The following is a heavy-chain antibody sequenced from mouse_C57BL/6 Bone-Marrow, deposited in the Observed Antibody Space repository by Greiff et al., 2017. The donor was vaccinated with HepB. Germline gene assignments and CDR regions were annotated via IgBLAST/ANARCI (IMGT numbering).Heavy chain of an antibody. J-gene: IGHJ4*01. CDR2: IYPRSGNT. CDR1: GYTFTSYG. Sequence: QVQLKESGAELARPGASVKLSCKASGYTFTSYGISWVKQRTVQGLEWIGEIYPRSGNTYYNEKFKGKATLTADKSSSTAYMELRSLTSEDSAVYFCARSLLLRYYYAMDYWGQGTSVTVSS. D-gene: IGHD1-1*01. V-gene: IGHV1-81*01. CDR3: ARSLLLRYYYAMDY.